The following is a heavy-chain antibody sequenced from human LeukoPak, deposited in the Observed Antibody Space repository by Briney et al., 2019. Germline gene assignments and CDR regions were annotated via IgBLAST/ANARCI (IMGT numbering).Heavy chain of an antibody. CDR3: ARGPSTAMVMVDRIDYFDY. V-gene: IGHV4-30-4*01. J-gene: IGHJ4*02. D-gene: IGHD5-18*01. CDR1: GGSISSGDYY. CDR2: IYYSGST. Sequence: SETLSLTCTVSGGSISSGDYYWSWIRQPPGKGLEWIGYIYYSGSTYYNPSLKSRVTISVDTSKNQFSLKLSSVTAADTAVYYCARGPSTAMVMVDRIDYFDYWGQGTLVTVSS.